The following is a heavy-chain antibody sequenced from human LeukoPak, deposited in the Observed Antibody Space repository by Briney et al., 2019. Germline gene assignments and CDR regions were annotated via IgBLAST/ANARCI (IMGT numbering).Heavy chain of an antibody. J-gene: IGHJ4*02. Sequence: GGSLRLSCAASGFIFSSNWMHWVRQAPGKGLVWVSRINEDGSTTNHADSVKGRFTISRDSAKNTLYMQMNSLRAEDTAVYYCVRDLGGRSGHWGQGTLVTVSS. V-gene: IGHV3-74*01. CDR2: INEDGSTT. CDR1: GFIFSSNW. D-gene: IGHD1-26*01. CDR3: VRDLGGRSGH.